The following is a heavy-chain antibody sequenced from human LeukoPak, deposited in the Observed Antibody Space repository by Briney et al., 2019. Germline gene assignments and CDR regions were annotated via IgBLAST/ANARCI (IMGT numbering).Heavy chain of an antibody. V-gene: IGHV3-23*01. CDR3: AKGHDNWGSFDY. J-gene: IGHJ4*02. D-gene: IGHD7-27*01. CDR1: GFTFSSYA. Sequence: SGGSLRLSCAASGFTFSSYAMSWVRQAPGKGLEWVSAISGSGGSTYYADSVKGRFTISRDNSKNTLYLQMNSLRAEDTAVYYCAKGHDNWGSFDYWGQGTLVTVSS. CDR2: ISGSGGST.